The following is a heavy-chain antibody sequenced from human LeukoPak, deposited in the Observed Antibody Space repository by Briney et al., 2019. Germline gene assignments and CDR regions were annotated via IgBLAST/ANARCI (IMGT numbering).Heavy chain of an antibody. J-gene: IGHJ4*02. CDR3: ARHRYSSSWLPFDY. D-gene: IGHD6-6*01. CDR1: GGSISSYY. V-gene: IGHV4-59*05. Sequence: SETLSLTCTVSGGSISSYYWSWIRQPPGKGLEWIESIYYSGSTYYNPSLKSRVTISVDTSRNQFSLKLSSVTAADTAVYYCARHRYSSSWLPFDYWGQGTLVTVSS. CDR2: IYYSGST.